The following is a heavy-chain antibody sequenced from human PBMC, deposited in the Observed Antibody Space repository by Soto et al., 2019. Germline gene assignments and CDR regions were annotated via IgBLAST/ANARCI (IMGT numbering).Heavy chain of an antibody. V-gene: IGHV4-34*01. D-gene: IGHD2-15*01. CDR1: GGSFSGYY. Sequence: QVQLQQWGAGLLKPSETLSLTCAVYGGSFSGYYWSWIRQPPGKGLEWIGEINHSGSTNYNPSLKSRVTISVDTSKNQFYLKLSDVTAADTAVYYCARMGCSGGSCYWSFDYWGQGTLVTVSS. CDR2: INHSGST. CDR3: ARMGCSGGSCYWSFDY. J-gene: IGHJ4*02.